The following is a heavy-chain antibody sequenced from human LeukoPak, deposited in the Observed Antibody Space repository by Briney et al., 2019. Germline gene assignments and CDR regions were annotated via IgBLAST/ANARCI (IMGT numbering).Heavy chain of an antibody. CDR3: ARMYYYDSSGTNWFDP. J-gene: IGHJ5*02. CDR1: GYTFISYG. CDR2: MNPNSGNT. D-gene: IGHD3-22*01. V-gene: IGHV1-8*02. Sequence: ASVQVSCKASGYTFISYGINWVRQATGQGLEWMGWMNPNSGNTGYAQKFQGRVTMTRNTSISTAYMELSSLRSEDTAVYYCARMYYYDSSGTNWFDPWGQGTLVTVSS.